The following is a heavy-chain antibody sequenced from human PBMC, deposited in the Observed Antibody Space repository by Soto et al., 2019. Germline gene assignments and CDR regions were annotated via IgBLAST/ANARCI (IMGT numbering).Heavy chain of an antibody. CDR3: ASSNLYYYDSSGYSLDY. D-gene: IGHD3-22*01. V-gene: IGHV4-31*03. CDR1: GGSISSGGYY. Sequence: PSETLSLTCTVSGGSISSGGYYWSWIRQHPGKGLEWIGYIYYSGSNYYNPSLKSRVTISVDTSKNQSSLKLSSVTAADTAVYYCASSNLYYYDSSGYSLDYWGQGTLVTVSS. CDR2: IYYSGSN. J-gene: IGHJ4*02.